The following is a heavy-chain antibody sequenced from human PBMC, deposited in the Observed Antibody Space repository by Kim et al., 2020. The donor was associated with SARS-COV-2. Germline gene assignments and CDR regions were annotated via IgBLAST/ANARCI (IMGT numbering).Heavy chain of an antibody. V-gene: IGHV4-59*08. Sequence: SETLSLTCTVSGGSISSNYCNWGRQPPGKGRGGSGYIYYSGNTNYNPSLRSRVTISVDTSKNNFSLKLSPVTAADTAVYYCVILDTDMVGDDYWGQGTL. CDR1: GGSISSNY. CDR3: VILDTDMVGDDY. CDR2: IYYSGNT. D-gene: IGHD5-18*01. J-gene: IGHJ4*02.